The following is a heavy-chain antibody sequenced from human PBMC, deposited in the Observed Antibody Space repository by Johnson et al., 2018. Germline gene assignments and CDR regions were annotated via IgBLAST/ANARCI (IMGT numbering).Heavy chain of an antibody. CDR2: ISWNSGNI. CDR3: AKGCPSGIALAGSLFDI. V-gene: IGHV3-9*01. J-gene: IGHJ3*02. D-gene: IGHD6-19*01. Sequence: VQLVESGGGLIQPGRSLRLSCAASGFTFEDYAMHWVRQAPGKGLEWVSGISWNSGNIDYADSVKGRLTISRDNAKNSLYLQMNGLRVEDTALYFCAKGCPSGIALAGSLFDIWGQGAMVTVSS. CDR1: GFTFEDYA.